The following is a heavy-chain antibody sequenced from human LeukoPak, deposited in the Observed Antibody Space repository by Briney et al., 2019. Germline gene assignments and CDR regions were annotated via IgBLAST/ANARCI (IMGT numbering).Heavy chain of an antibody. J-gene: IGHJ4*02. Sequence: GGSLRLSCAASGFSFRSYGMHWVRQAPGKGLVWGANIKQDGSEKYYVDSVKGRFTISRDNAKNSLSLHMNSLRADDTAVYYCARVLGYGSGSYYPYWGQGTLVTVSS. V-gene: IGHV3-7*01. CDR1: GFSFRSYG. D-gene: IGHD3-10*01. CDR3: ARVLGYGSGSYYPY. CDR2: IKQDGSEK.